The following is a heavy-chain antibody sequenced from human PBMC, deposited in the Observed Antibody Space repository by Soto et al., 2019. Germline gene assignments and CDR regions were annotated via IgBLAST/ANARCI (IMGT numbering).Heavy chain of an antibody. CDR3: ARDMGYYYDSSGYYPYYFDY. V-gene: IGHV1-69*13. CDR1: GGTFSSYA. J-gene: IGHJ4*02. D-gene: IGHD3-22*01. CDR2: IIPIFGTA. Sequence: SVKVSCKASGGTFSSYAISWVRQAPGQGLEWMGGIIPIFGTANYAQKFQGRVTITADESTSTAYMELSSPRSEDTAVYYCARDMGYYYDSSGYYPYYFDYWGQGTLVTVSS.